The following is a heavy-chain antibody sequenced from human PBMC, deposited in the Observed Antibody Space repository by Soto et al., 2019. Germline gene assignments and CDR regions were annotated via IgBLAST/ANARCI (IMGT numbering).Heavy chain of an antibody. CDR2: IILIFGTA. Sequence: QVQLGQSGAEVKKPGSSVKVSCRASGGTFSSYAISWVRQAPGQGLEWMGGIILIFGTAKYAQKFQGRVKITADESTSTVHMELSRLRSDDTAVYYCAREGTYYYESSGEPFYSYYGIDVLGQGNTGPGSS. J-gene: IGHJ6*02. D-gene: IGHD3-22*01. V-gene: IGHV1-69*01. CDR3: AREGTYYYESSGEPFYSYYGIDV. CDR1: GGTFSSYA.